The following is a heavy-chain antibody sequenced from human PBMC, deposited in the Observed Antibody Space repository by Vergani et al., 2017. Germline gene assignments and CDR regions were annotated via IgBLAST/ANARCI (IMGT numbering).Heavy chain of an antibody. CDR2: INPGDSAT. CDR1: GYTFSSYW. Sequence: EVQLVQSGAEVKKPGESLKISCKGSGYTFSSYWIGWVRQMPGKGLEWMGIINPGDSATRYSPSFQGQVTISADKSISTAYLQWSSLKASDTAMYYCARTPRGSRHDCNGRGDYWGQGTLVTVSS. J-gene: IGHJ4*02. CDR3: ARTPRGSRHDCNGRGDY. D-gene: IGHD5-24*01. V-gene: IGHV5-51*01.